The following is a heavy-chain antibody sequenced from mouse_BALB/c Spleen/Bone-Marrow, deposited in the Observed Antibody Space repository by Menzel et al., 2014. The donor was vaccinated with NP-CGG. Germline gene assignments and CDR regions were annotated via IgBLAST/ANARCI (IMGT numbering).Heavy chain of an antibody. J-gene: IGHJ1*01. CDR3: ARDENVGIYWCFDV. CDR2: IRNKAKGYTT. CDR1: GFTFTDYY. V-gene: IGHV7-3*02. Sequence: EVMLVESGGGLVQPGGSLRLSCETSGFTFTDYYMSWVRQPPGKALEWLGFIRNKAKGYTTDYSASVKGRFTISRDNSQSISYLQMNTLRAEDSATYYCARDENVGIYWCFDVWGAGTTVTVSS.